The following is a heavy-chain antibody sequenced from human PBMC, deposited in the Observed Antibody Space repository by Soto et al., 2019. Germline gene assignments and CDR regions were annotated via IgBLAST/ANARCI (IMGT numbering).Heavy chain of an antibody. Sequence: QVQLQESGPGLVKPSQTLSLTCTVSGGSISSGGYYWRWIRQHPGKGLEWIGYIYYSGSTYYTPSLKSRVTISVDTSTNQFSLKLSSVTAADTAVYYCARAPNLQTGYYYYMDVWGKGTTVTVSS. CDR3: ARAPNLQTGYYYYMDV. V-gene: IGHV4-31*03. CDR2: IYYSGST. D-gene: IGHD1-1*01. CDR1: GGSISSGGYY. J-gene: IGHJ6*03.